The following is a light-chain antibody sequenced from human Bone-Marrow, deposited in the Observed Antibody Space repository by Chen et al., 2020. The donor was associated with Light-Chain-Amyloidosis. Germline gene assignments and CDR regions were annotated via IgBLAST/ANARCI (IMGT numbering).Light chain of an antibody. V-gene: IGLV3-25*03. CDR1: DLPTKY. Sequence: SYELTQPPSVSVSPGQTARITCSGDDLPTKYAYWYQQKPGQAPVVVIHRDTERPSGISERFSGSSSGRTATLTISGVQAEDEADYHCQSADSSGTYEVIFGGGTKLTVL. CDR3: QSADSSGTYEVI. CDR2: RDT. J-gene: IGLJ2*01.